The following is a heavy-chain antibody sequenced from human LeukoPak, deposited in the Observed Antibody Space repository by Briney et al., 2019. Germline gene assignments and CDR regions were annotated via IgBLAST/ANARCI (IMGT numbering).Heavy chain of an antibody. CDR1: GYTFTSYY. CDR3: ARGPNYYYDSSGHNWFDP. Sequence: ASVKVSCKASGYTFTSYYMHWVRQATGQGLEWMGWMNPNSGNTGYAQKFQGRVTITRNTSISTAYMELSSLRSEDTAVYYCARGPNYYYDSSGHNWFDPWGQGTLVTVSS. CDR2: MNPNSGNT. D-gene: IGHD3-22*01. J-gene: IGHJ5*02. V-gene: IGHV1-8*03.